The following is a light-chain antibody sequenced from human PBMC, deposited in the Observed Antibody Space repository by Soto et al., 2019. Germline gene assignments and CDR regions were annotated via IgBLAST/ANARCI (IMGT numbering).Light chain of an antibody. V-gene: IGLV1-40*01. J-gene: IGLJ1*01. Sequence: QSVLTQPPSVSGAPGQRVTISCTGSSSKIGAGYDVHWYQQLPGTAPKLLIYDNTNRPSGVPDRFSGSKSGTSASLAITGLQAEDEADYYCQSSDRSLSGSRVFGTGTKVTVL. CDR2: DNT. CDR3: QSSDRSLSGSRV. CDR1: SSKIGAGYD.